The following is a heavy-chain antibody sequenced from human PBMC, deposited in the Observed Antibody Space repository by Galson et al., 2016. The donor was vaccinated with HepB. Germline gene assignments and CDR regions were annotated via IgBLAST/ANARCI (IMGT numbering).Heavy chain of an antibody. V-gene: IGHV3-74*01. Sequence: SLRLSCAASGFTFSTYAMSWVRQAPGKGLEWVARIDADGSGTSFADSVRGRFAISRDNAKNTLSLQMDSLRAEDTAVYFCTTAFEFWGQGSPVTVSS. CDR3: TTAFEF. CDR2: IDADGSGT. J-gene: IGHJ4*02. CDR1: GFTFSTYA.